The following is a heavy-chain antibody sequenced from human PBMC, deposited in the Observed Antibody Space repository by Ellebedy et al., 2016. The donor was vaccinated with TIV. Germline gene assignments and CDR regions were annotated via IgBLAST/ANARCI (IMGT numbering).Heavy chain of an antibody. Sequence: MPSETLSLTCAVYGGSFSGNYWNRIRQLPGKRLEWIGYIDYSGSTYYNPSLKSRLTMSVETSKNQFSLRLSSVTAADTAVYYCAKSYGADAFDVWGHGTMVTVSS. V-gene: IGHV4-34*10. CDR3: AKSYGADAFDV. CDR2: IDYSGST. J-gene: IGHJ3*01. D-gene: IGHD4-17*01. CDR1: GGSFSGNY.